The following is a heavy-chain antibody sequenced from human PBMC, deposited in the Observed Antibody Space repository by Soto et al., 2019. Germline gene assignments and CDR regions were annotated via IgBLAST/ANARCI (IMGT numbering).Heavy chain of an antibody. CDR2: ISTYNGKT. CDR1: GYKSSSYG. Sequence: ASVKVSCKASGYKSSSYGITWVRQAPGQGLEWLGWISTYNGKTIYAQNLQDRVTMTIDASTSAAYLELRSLRSDDTALYYCARVNEGVYYDSRGYFDYWGQGTLVTVSS. V-gene: IGHV1-18*01. CDR3: ARVNEGVYYDSRGYFDY. J-gene: IGHJ4*02. D-gene: IGHD3-22*01.